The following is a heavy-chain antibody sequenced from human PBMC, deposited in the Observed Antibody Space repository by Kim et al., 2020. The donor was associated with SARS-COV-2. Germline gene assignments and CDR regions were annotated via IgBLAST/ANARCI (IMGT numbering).Heavy chain of an antibody. CDR3: ARHEEMATTPFDY. J-gene: IGHJ4*02. Sequence: NPPLKSRVTISIDTSKNQFSLKLSSVTAADTAVYYCARHEEMATTPFDYWGQGTLVTVSS. V-gene: IGHV4-59*08. D-gene: IGHD5-12*01.